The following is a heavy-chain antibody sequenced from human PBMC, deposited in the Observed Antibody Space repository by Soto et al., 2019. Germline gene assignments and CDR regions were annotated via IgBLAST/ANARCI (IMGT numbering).Heavy chain of an antibody. V-gene: IGHV1-69*01. CDR3: ARSRSSGYYCYCYGMDV. Sequence: QVQLVQSGAEVKKPGSSVKVSCKASGGTFSSYAISWVRQAPGQGLEWMGGIIPILGTANYAQKFQGRVTITADESTSTDYMELRSLRSEDTAVYYCARSRSSGYYCYCYGMDVWGQGTTVTVSS. CDR1: GGTFSSYA. D-gene: IGHD2-15*01. CDR2: IIPILGTA. J-gene: IGHJ6*02.